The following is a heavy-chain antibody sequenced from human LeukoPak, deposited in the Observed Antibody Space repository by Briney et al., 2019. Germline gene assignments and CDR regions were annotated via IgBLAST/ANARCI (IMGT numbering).Heavy chain of an antibody. J-gene: IGHJ4*02. CDR2: IGKDGSNK. D-gene: IGHD3-10*01. V-gene: IGHV3-33*06. CDR1: GFTFISYG. Sequence: GGPLRLSCAASGFTFISYGMHWVRQAPGKGREWGAVIGKDGSNKYYADSVKGRFTISRDNSKNTLYLQMNSLRAEDTAVYYCAKQGGDVLWIGELDWYFFHSWGPGTLVTVSS. CDR3: AKQGGDVLWIGELDWYFFHS.